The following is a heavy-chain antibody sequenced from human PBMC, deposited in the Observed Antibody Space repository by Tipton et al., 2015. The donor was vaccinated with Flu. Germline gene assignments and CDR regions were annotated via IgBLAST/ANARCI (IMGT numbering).Heavy chain of an antibody. CDR3: VRDQRNCRDGRCSSDNWFDP. CDR1: GFTFSSYA. V-gene: IGHV3-23*01. D-gene: IGHD2-15*01. CDR2: ISGSGGST. J-gene: IGHJ5*02. Sequence: SLRLSCAASGFTFSSYAMSWVRQAPGKGLEWVSAISGSGGSTYYADSVKGRFTISRDNSKNTLYLEMSSLRAEDTAAYYCVRDQRNCRDGRCSSDNWFDPWGQGTLVTVSS.